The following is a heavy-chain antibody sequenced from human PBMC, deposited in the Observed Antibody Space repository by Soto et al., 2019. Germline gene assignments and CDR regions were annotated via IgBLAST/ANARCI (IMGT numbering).Heavy chain of an antibody. Sequence: PGGSLRLSCAASGFTFSSYAMSWVRQAPGKGLEWVSAISGSGGSTYYADSVKGRFTISRDNSKNTLYLKMNSLRAEDTAVYYCARDQGLWSWRELYYYGMDVWGQGTTVTVSS. J-gene: IGHJ6*02. V-gene: IGHV3-23*01. CDR2: ISGSGGST. CDR3: ARDQGLWSWRELYYYGMDV. D-gene: IGHD3-3*01. CDR1: GFTFSSYA.